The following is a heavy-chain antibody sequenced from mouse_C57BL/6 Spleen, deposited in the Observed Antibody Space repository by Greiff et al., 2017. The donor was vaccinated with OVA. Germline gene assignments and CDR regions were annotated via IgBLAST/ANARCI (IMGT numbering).Heavy chain of an antibody. Sequence: VPLQQPGTELVKPGASVKLSCKASGYTFTSYWMHWVKQRPGQGLEWIGNINPSNGGTNYNEKFKSKATLTVDKSSSTAYMQRSSLTSEDSAVYYCASLYDYDGDWYFDVWGTGTTVTVSS. V-gene: IGHV1-53*01. D-gene: IGHD2-4*01. CDR3: ASLYDYDGDWYFDV. CDR1: GYTFTSYW. CDR2: INPSNGGT. J-gene: IGHJ1*03.